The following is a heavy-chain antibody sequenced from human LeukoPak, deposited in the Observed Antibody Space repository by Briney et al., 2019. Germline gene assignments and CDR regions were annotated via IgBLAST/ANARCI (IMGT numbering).Heavy chain of an antibody. D-gene: IGHD6-13*01. CDR3: AKDNSGYSSSWSPASFDY. CDR2: ISSSGSTI. CDR1: GFTFSDYY. Sequence: PGGSLRLSCAASGFTFSDYYMSWIRQAPGKGLEWVSYISSSGSTIYYADSVKGRFTISRDNAKNSLYLQMNSLRAEDTALYYCAKDNSGYSSSWSPASFDYWGQGTLVTVSS. V-gene: IGHV3-11*01. J-gene: IGHJ4*02.